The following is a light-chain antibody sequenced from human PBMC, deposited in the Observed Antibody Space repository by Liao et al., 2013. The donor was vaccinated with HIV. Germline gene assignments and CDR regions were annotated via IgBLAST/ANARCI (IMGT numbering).Light chain of an antibody. Sequence: SYELTQPPSVSVSPGQTARITCSGDALPKQYACWYQQKPGQSPVLVIYQDTKRPSGIPERFSGSNSGNTATLTISGTQAMDEADYYCQAWDSTTAYVFGTGTKVTVL. CDR1: ALPKQY. J-gene: IGLJ1*01. CDR2: QDT. CDR3: QAWDSTTAYV. V-gene: IGLV3-1*01.